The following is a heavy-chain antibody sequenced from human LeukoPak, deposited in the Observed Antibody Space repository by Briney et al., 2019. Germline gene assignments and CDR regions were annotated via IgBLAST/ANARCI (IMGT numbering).Heavy chain of an antibody. V-gene: IGHV1-18*01. CDR3: ARDSPGDDY. J-gene: IGHJ4*02. CDR2: ISAYNGNT. D-gene: IGHD3-16*01. CDR1: GYTFTSYG. Sequence: GASVKVSCKASGYTFTSYGISWVRQAPGQGLEWMGWISAYNGNTNYAQKLQGRVSMTTDTSTTTAYMELRSLISDDTAADYCARDSPGDDYWGQGTLVTVSS.